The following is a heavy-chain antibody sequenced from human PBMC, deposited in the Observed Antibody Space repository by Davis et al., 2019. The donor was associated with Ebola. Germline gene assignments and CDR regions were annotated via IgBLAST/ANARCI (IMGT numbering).Heavy chain of an antibody. CDR3: ARGKSWVDY. CDR2: IKQDGSEK. Sequence: GGSLRLSCAASGFTFSTYWMTWVRQAPGKGLEWVANIKQDGSEKYYVDSVKGRFTISRDNAKNSLYLHLNSLRAEDTAIYYCARGKSWVDYWGQGTLVTVSS. J-gene: IGHJ4*02. CDR1: GFTFSTYW. D-gene: IGHD3-10*01. V-gene: IGHV3-7*01.